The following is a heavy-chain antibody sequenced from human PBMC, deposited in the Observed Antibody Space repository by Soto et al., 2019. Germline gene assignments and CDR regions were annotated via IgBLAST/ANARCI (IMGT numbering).Heavy chain of an antibody. CDR1: GFTFSSYA. Sequence: QVQLVESGGGVVQPGRSLRLSCAASGFTFSSYAMHWVRQAPGKGLEWGAVISYDGSNKYYADSVKGRFTISRDNSKNTLYLQMNSLRAEDTAVYYCARDSWGGVTTLFDYWGQGTLVTVSS. D-gene: IGHD4-17*01. CDR3: ARDSWGGVTTLFDY. CDR2: ISYDGSNK. J-gene: IGHJ4*02. V-gene: IGHV3-30-3*01.